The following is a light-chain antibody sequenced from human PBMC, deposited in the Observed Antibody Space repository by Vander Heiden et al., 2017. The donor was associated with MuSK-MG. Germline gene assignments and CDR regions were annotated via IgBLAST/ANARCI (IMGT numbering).Light chain of an antibody. V-gene: IGLV2-14*01. CDR1: SSDVGGYNY. CDR3: SSYTSSSTLV. J-gene: IGLJ2*01. Sequence: SALTQPASVSGSRGQSITISCTGTSSDVGGYNYVSWYQQHPGKAPKLMIYDVSNRPSGVSNRFSGSKSGNTASLTISGLQAEDEADYYCSSYTSSSTLVFGGGTKLTVL. CDR2: DVS.